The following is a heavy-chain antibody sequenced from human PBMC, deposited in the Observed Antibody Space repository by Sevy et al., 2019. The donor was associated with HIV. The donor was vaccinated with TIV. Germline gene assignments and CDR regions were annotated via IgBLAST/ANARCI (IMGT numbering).Heavy chain of an antibody. CDR3: ARERCSGGSCYFGPVDTAMALDY. CDR1: GFTFSRYG. Sequence: GGSLRLSCAASGFTFSRYGMHWVRQAPGKGLEWVALISYDENNEYYTDSVQGRFTISRDNSKNTLYLQMNSLRAEDTAVYYCARERCSGGSCYFGPVDTAMALDYWGQGTLVTVSS. CDR2: ISYDENNE. V-gene: IGHV3-30*03. J-gene: IGHJ4*02. D-gene: IGHD2-15*01.